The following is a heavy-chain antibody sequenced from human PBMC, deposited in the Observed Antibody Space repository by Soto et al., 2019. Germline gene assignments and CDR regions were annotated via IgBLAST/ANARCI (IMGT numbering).Heavy chain of an antibody. D-gene: IGHD3-10*01. J-gene: IGHJ4*02. CDR3: AAHPGGGGY. CDR1: GFTVSNHY. CDR2: IYSGGYT. Sequence: EVQLVESGGGLIQPGGSLRLSCAVSGFTVSNHYMSWVRQAPGKGLEGVSVIYSGGYTAYGDSVKGRFTISRDNSKNTQYLQRNTLGAVGPGVFFCAAHPGGGGYWGQGTLVTVSS. V-gene: IGHV3-53*01.